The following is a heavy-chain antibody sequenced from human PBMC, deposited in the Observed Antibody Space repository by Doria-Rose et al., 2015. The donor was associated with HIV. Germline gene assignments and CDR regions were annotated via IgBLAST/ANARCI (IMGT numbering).Heavy chain of an antibody. CDR3: ACQWERSSFHY. CDR1: GGTFSSYT. D-gene: IGHD1-26*01. J-gene: IGHJ4*01. Sequence: QVQLQKSGSEVTKPGSSVKVSCKASGGTFSSYTISWVRQAPGQGLEWMGRIIPILDIVNYALRFQGRVTIAADESTSTAYMELSSLRSEDTAIYYCACQWERSSFHYWVHGTLVSVS. CDR2: IIPILDIV. V-gene: IGHV1-69*09.